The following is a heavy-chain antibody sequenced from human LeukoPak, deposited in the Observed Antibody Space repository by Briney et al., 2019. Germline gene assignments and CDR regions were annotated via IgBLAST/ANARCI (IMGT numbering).Heavy chain of an antibody. CDR3: ARGRDYDFWSGYYRWFDP. CDR2: INHSGGT. J-gene: IGHJ5*02. D-gene: IGHD3-3*01. CDR1: GGSFSGYY. Sequence: SETLSLTCAVYGGSFSGYYWSWIRQPPGKGLEWIGEINHSGGTNYNPSLKSRVTISVDTSKNQFSLKLSSVTAADTAVYYCARGRDYDFWSGYYRWFDPWGQGTLVTVSS. V-gene: IGHV4-34*01.